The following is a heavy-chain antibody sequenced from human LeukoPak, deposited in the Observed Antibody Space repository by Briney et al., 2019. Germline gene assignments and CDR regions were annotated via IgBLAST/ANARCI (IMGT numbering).Heavy chain of an antibody. D-gene: IGHD2-2*01. CDR3: ARGNIVVVPAAVGGVYYYYMDV. J-gene: IGHJ6*03. V-gene: IGHV4-34*01. CDR2: INHSGST. CDR1: GGSFSGYY. Sequence: SETLSLTCAVYGGSFSGYYWSWIRQPPGKGLEWIGEINHSGSTNYNPSLKSRVTISVDTSKNQFSLKLSSVTAADTAVYYCARGNIVVVPAAVGGVYYYYMDVWAKGPRSPSP.